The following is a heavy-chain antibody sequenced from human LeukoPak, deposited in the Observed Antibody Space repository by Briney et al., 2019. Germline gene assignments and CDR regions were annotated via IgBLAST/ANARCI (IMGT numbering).Heavy chain of an antibody. CDR2: ISSSGSTI. Sequence: GGSLRLSRAASGFTFSDYYMSWIRQAPGKGLEWVSYISSSGSTIYYADSVKGRFTISRDNAKNSLYLQMNSLRAEDTAVYYCARDLSYYDSSGYGYWGQGTLVTVSS. CDR3: ARDLSYYDSSGYGY. J-gene: IGHJ4*02. CDR1: GFTFSDYY. V-gene: IGHV3-11*01. D-gene: IGHD3-22*01.